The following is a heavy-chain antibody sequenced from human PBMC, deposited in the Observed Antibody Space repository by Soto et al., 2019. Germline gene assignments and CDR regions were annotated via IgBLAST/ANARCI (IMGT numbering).Heavy chain of an antibody. J-gene: IGHJ4*02. CDR3: TIVRVADSALDH. CDR2: MSYDGSDT. D-gene: IGHD3-10*02. Sequence: GGSLRLSCVGSGFIFSSNGMHWVRQTPGKGLEWVAFMSYDGSDTFYADSMKGRFTISRDNSKNTLFLHMSNLRAEDTAMYYCTIVRVADSALDHWGQGTLVTVSS. CDR1: GFIFSSNG. V-gene: IGHV3-30*02.